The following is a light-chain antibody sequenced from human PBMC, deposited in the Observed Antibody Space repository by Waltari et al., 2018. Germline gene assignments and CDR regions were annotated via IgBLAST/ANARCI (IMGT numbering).Light chain of an antibody. CDR1: QYLSNY. Sequence: DIQMTQSPSSLSASVGDRVTITCQASQYLSNYLNWYQKRPGKAPTLLIYDASNLEKGVPSRFSGSGSGTDFTFTISSLQPEDIATYYCQQYDNLPYTFGQGTKLEIK. V-gene: IGKV1-33*01. CDR2: DAS. J-gene: IGKJ2*01. CDR3: QQYDNLPYT.